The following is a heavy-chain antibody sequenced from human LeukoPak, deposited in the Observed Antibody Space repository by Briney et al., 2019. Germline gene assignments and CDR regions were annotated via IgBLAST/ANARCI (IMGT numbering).Heavy chain of an antibody. V-gene: IGHV4-30-2*01. J-gene: IGHJ4*02. CDR3: ANAGAAAAGHFDY. D-gene: IGHD6-13*01. Sequence: PSQTLSLTCTVSGGSISSGGYYWSWIRQPPGKGLEWIGYIYHSGSTYYNPSLKSRVTISVDRSKNQFSLKLSSVTAADTAVYYCANAGAAAAGHFDYWGQGTLVTVS. CDR1: GGSISSGGYY. CDR2: IYHSGST.